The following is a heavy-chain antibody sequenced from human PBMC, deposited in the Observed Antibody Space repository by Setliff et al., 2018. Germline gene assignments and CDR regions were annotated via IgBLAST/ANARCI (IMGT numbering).Heavy chain of an antibody. CDR1: GLSLSNYA. Sequence: GGSLRLSCAASGLSLSNYAMHWVRQAPDKGLEWVAAIWYDGSNKFYADSVKGRFTISRDTSKNTLDLEMSGLRVEDTAVYYCAKTPPTDWYFDLWGRGTLVTVSS. D-gene: IGHD2-15*01. V-gene: IGHV3-30*02. J-gene: IGHJ2*01. CDR3: AKTPPTDWYFDL. CDR2: IWYDGSNK.